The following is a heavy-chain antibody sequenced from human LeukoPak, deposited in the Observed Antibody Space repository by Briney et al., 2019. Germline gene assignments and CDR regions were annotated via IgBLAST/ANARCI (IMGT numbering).Heavy chain of an antibody. D-gene: IGHD6-19*01. V-gene: IGHV1-2*02. CDR3: ARASYSSGWQPFDY. J-gene: IGHJ4*02. CDR2: INPNSGGT. Sequence: AASVKVSCKASGYTFTGYYMHWVRQAPGQGLEWMGWINPNSGGTNYAQKFQGRVTMTRNTSISTAYMELSSLRSEDTAVYYCARASYSSGWQPFDYWGQGTLVTVSS. CDR1: GYTFTGYY.